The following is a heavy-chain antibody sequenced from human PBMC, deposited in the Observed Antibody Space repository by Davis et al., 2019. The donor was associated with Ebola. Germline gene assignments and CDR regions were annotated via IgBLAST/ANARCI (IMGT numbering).Heavy chain of an antibody. J-gene: IGHJ4*02. Sequence: GESLKISCAASGFTVSSNYMNWVRQAPGKGLEWVSYISSSSSYIYYADSVKGRFTISRDNAKNSLYLQMNSLRAEDTAVYYCAREPYYGSGSGGWGQGTLVTVSS. CDR2: ISSSSSYI. D-gene: IGHD3-10*01. CDR1: GFTVSSNY. V-gene: IGHV3-21*05. CDR3: AREPYYGSGSGG.